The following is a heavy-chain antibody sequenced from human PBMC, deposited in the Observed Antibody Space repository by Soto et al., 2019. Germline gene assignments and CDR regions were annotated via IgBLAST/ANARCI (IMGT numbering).Heavy chain of an antibody. CDR2: IYYSGST. J-gene: IGHJ3*02. V-gene: IGHV4-39*01. Sequence: SETLSLTCTVSGGSISSSSYYWGWIRQPPGKGLEWIGSIYYSGSTYYNPSLKSRVTISVDTSKNQFSLKLSSVTAADTAVYYCARRFLRGGYCSGGSCSDAFGIWGQGTMVTVSS. D-gene: IGHD2-15*01. CDR1: GGSISSSSYY. CDR3: ARRFLRGGYCSGGSCSDAFGI.